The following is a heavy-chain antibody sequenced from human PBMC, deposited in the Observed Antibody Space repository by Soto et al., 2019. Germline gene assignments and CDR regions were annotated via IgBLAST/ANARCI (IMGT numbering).Heavy chain of an antibody. Sequence: GGSLRLSFAASGFTFDDYAMHWVRQAPGKGLEWVSGISWNSGSIGYADSVKGRFTISRDNSKNTLYLQMNSLRAEDTAVYYCANSMVHWGQGTLVTVSS. CDR1: GFTFDDYA. CDR2: ISWNSGSI. D-gene: IGHD3-10*01. V-gene: IGHV3-9*01. J-gene: IGHJ4*02. CDR3: ANSMVH.